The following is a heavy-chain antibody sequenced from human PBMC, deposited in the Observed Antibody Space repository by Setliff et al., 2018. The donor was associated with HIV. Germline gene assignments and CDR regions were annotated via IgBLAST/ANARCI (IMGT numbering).Heavy chain of an antibody. J-gene: IGHJ6*03. CDR1: GGSISTVTYY. Sequence: SETLSLTCTLFGGSISTVTYYWAWIHQPPGKGLEWIGNVHYSGNTYYTSSLQSRVIISADTSKSQFYLRLSPVTAADTGVYSCARVRGYSSSSRDFYYHNMEVWGKGTTVTVSS. V-gene: IGHV4-39*02. CDR2: VHYSGNT. CDR3: ARVRGYSSSSRDFYYHNMEV. D-gene: IGHD6-6*01.